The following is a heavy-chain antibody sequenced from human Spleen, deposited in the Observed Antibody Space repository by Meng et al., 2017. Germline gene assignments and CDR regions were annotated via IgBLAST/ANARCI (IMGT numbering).Heavy chain of an antibody. V-gene: IGHV3-38-3*01. J-gene: IGHJ4*02. CDR3: ARAIGDYFDY. CDR1: GFTVSSNE. CDR2: SSGDST. D-gene: IGHD3-22*01. Sequence: GESLKISCAASGFTVSSNEMSWVRQAPGKGQAWVSSSSGDSTDYADSGKGRFTISRDNSKNTLYLQMNSLRAEDTAVYYCARAIGDYFDYWGQGTLVTVSS.